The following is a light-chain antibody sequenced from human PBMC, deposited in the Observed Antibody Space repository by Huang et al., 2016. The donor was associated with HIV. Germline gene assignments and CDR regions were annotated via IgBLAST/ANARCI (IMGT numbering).Light chain of an antibody. J-gene: IGKJ1*01. CDR2: KAS. CDR3: QQYNSYWT. CDR1: QSISSW. Sequence: DIQMTQSPSTLSASVGDRVTITCRASQSISSWLAWYQQKPGKAPKLRIYKASNLESVVPSRCSGRGSGTEFTLTISSLQPDDFATYYCQQYNSYWTFGQGTKVEIK. V-gene: IGKV1-5*03.